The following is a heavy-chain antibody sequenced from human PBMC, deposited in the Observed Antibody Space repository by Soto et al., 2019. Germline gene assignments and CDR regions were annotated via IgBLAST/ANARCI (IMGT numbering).Heavy chain of an antibody. J-gene: IGHJ4*02. CDR2: IKKDRSEK. CDR3: ARDPTNRTYALY. Sequence: GGSLRHSCAASGFTFSSYWMSWVRQAPGKGLEWVANIKKDRSEKYYVDSVRGRFTISRDNAKNSLYLQMNSLRAEDTAVYYCARDPTNRTYALYWGQGALVTVPS. D-gene: IGHD1-1*01. V-gene: IGHV3-7*01. CDR1: GFTFSSYW.